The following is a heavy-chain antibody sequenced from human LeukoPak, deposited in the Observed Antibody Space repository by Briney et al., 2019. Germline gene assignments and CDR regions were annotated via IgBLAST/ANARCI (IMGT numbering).Heavy chain of an antibody. D-gene: IGHD6-13*01. CDR3: ARRGTLAATGNWFDP. Sequence: GGSLRLSCAASGFTFSSYAMSWVRQAPGKGLEWVSAISGSGGSTYYADSVKGRFTISRDNAKNSLYLQMNSLRAEDTAVYYCARRGTLAATGNWFDPWGQGTLVTVSS. J-gene: IGHJ5*02. V-gene: IGHV3-23*01. CDR1: GFTFSSYA. CDR2: ISGSGGST.